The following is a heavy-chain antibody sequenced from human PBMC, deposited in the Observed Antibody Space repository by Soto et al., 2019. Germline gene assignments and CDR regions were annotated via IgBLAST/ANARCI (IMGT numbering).Heavy chain of an antibody. CDR3: ARERTIFGVPPDAFDM. V-gene: IGHV1-2*04. D-gene: IGHD3-3*01. CDR2: INPNSGGT. J-gene: IGHJ3*02. Sequence: ASAKVSCKASGYTFTGYYIPWVRQAPGQGLEWMGWINPNSGGTNYAQKFQGWVTMTRETSISTAYMELSRLRSDDTAVYYCARERTIFGVPPDAFDMWGQGTMVNVSS. CDR1: GYTFTGYY.